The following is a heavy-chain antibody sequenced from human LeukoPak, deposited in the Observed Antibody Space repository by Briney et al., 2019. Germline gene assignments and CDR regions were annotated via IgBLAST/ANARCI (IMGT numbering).Heavy chain of an antibody. Sequence: SVKVSCKASGGTFGSYAISWVRQAPGQGLEWMGGIIPIFGTANYAQKFQGRVTITTDESTSTAYMELSSLRSEDTAVYYCARDTGYYDSPLDAFDIWGQGTMVTVSS. J-gene: IGHJ3*02. CDR1: GGTFGSYA. V-gene: IGHV1-69*05. CDR3: ARDTGYYDSPLDAFDI. CDR2: IIPIFGTA. D-gene: IGHD3-22*01.